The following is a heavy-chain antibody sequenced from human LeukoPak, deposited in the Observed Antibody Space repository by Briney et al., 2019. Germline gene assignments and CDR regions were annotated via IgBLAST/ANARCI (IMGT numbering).Heavy chain of an antibody. CDR1: GGSISSGGYS. D-gene: IGHD2-21*02. CDR2: IYHSGST. Sequence: SQTLSLTCAVSGGSISSGGYSWSWIRQPPGKGLEWIGYIYHSGSTYYNPSLKSRVTISVDRSKNQFSLKLSSVTAADTAVYYCARAVVTARTPPYYLDYWGQGTLVTVSS. J-gene: IGHJ4*02. CDR3: ARAVVTARTPPYYLDY. V-gene: IGHV4-30-2*01.